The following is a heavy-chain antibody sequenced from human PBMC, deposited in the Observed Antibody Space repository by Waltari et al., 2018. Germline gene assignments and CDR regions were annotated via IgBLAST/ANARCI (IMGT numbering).Heavy chain of an antibody. CDR3: ARGGITNYYYGMDV. J-gene: IGHJ6*02. V-gene: IGHV1-2*06. CDR1: GYTFTGYY. CDR2: INPNSGGT. Sequence: QVQLVQSGAEVKKPVASVKVTCQASGYTFTGYYMPGVRTAPGQGLEWMGRINPNSGGTNYAQKFQCRVTMTRDTSISTAYMELSRLRSDDTAVYYCARGGITNYYYGMDVWGQGTTVTVSS.